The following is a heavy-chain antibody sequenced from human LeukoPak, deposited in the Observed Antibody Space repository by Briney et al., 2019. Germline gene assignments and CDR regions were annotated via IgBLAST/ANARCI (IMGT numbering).Heavy chain of an antibody. V-gene: IGHV3-74*01. CDR2: INTDGSST. D-gene: IGHD3-9*01. CDR1: GFTFSSYW. J-gene: IGHJ4*02. Sequence: GGSLRLSCAASGFTFSSYWMHWVRQAPGKGLVWVSRINTDGSSTSYADSVKGRFTISRDNAKNTLYLQMNSLRAEDTAVYYCARADDSNRYYFDYWGQGTLVTVSS. CDR3: ARADDSNRYYFDY.